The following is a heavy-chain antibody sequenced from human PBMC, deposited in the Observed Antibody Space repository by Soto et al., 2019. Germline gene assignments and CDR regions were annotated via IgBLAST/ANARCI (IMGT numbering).Heavy chain of an antibody. Sequence: QAQLVQSGAEVKKPGASVKVSCKASVFTSSGISWVRQAPGQRLEWMGWISTHNGNTIYAQKFQGRVIMTMDTSTTTVYIEWRSLRPDDTAVYLCAREGILGLFDAYDLWGQGTMVTFS. CDR3: AREGILGLFDAYDL. J-gene: IGHJ3*01. D-gene: IGHD3-3*01. V-gene: IGHV1-18*04. CDR2: ISTHNGNT. CDR1: VFTSSG.